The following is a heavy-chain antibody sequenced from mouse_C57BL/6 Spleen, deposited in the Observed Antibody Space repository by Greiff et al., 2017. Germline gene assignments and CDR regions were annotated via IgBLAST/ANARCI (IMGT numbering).Heavy chain of an antibody. V-gene: IGHV1-55*01. D-gene: IGHD2-4*01. CDR2: IYPGSGST. Sequence: VKLQQPGAELVKPGASVKMSCKASGYTFTSYWITWVKQRPGQGLEWIGDIYPGSGSTNYNEKFKSKATLTVDTSSSTAYMQLSSLTSEDSAVYYCARYGYDYDGYFDVWGTGTTVTVSS. CDR3: ARYGYDYDGYFDV. CDR1: GYTFTSYW. J-gene: IGHJ1*03.